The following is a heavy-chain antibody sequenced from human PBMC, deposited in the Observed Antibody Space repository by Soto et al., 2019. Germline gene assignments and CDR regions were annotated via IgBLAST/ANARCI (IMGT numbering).Heavy chain of an antibody. V-gene: IGHV1-69*12. CDR2: LIPIFGTA. Sequence: QVQLVQSGAEVKKPGSSVKVSCKASGGTFSSYAISWVRQAPGQWLEWMGGLIPIFGTANYAQKFHGRVTITADESTSTAYLELSSLRSEDKAVYYCARRLSSSWHWNYYYSGMDVWGQGTTVTVSS. J-gene: IGHJ6*02. CDR3: ARRLSSSWHWNYYYSGMDV. CDR1: GGTFSSYA. D-gene: IGHD6-13*01.